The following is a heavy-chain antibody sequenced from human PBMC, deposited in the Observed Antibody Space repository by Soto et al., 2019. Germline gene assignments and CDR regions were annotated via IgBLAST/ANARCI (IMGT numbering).Heavy chain of an antibody. CDR3: ARDSYVAAPGAYFDY. J-gene: IGHJ4*03. Sequence: PGGSLRLSCAASGFTFSSYAMNWVRQAPGKGLEWVSSISGSGSSVCYADSVKGRFTISRDISKKTVYLQMNSLRGEDTAVYYCARDSYVAAPGAYFDYWGHGTLVTVSS. V-gene: IGHV3-23*01. D-gene: IGHD3-10*02. CDR2: ISGSGSSV. CDR1: GFTFSSYA.